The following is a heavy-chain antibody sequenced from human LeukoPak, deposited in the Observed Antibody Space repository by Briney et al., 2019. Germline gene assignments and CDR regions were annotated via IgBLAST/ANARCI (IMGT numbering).Heavy chain of an antibody. D-gene: IGHD3-3*01. Sequence: PSETLSLTCTVSGGSITSRSYYWGWIRQPPGKGLEWIGSIYYSGSTYYNPSLKSRVTISVDTSKNQISLKLRSVTAADTAVYYCARVTGLSSGYYYSDYWGQGTLVTVSS. CDR3: ARVTGLSSGYYYSDY. V-gene: IGHV4-39*07. CDR1: GGSITSRSYY. J-gene: IGHJ4*02. CDR2: IYYSGST.